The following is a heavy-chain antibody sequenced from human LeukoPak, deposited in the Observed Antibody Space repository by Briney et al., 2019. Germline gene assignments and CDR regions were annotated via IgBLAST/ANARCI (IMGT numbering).Heavy chain of an antibody. J-gene: IGHJ2*01. CDR3: AHRTGYSYFWYFDL. CDR1: GGSFSGNY. Sequence: SETLSLTCAVYGGSFSGNYWSWIRQPPGKGLEWIGEINHSGSTNYNPSLKSRVTISVDTSKNQFSLKLSSVTAADTAVYYCAHRTGYSYFWYFDLWGRGTLVTVSS. D-gene: IGHD5-18*01. V-gene: IGHV4-34*01. CDR2: INHSGST.